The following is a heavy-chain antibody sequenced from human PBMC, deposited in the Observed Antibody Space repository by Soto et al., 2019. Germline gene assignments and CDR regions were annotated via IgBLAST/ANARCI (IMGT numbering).Heavy chain of an antibody. CDR1: GYTFTSYA. CDR2: INAGNGNT. J-gene: IGHJ4*02. D-gene: IGHD2-21*02. CDR3: ASSIVVVTALDY. Sequence: QVQLVQSGAEVKKPGASVKVSCKASGYTFTSYAMHWVRQAPGQRLEWMGWINAGNGNTKYSQKFQGRVTITRDTSASTADMELSSLRSEDTAVYYCASSIVVVTALDYWGQGTLVTVSS. V-gene: IGHV1-3*01.